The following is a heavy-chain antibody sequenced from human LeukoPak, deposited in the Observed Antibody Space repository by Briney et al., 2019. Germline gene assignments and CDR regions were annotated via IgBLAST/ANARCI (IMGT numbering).Heavy chain of an antibody. CDR3: ARLDSSAYYNALYFDY. V-gene: IGHV4-59*08. Sequence: NPSETLSLTCSVSGASISSFCWNWIRQPPGKGLEWIGYVCYSGNTNYNPSLKSRVTISLDASKNQFSLKLGSVTAADTAVYYSARLDSSAYYNALYFDYWGQGSLVTVSS. D-gene: IGHD3-22*01. J-gene: IGHJ4*02. CDR2: VCYSGNT. CDR1: GASISSFC.